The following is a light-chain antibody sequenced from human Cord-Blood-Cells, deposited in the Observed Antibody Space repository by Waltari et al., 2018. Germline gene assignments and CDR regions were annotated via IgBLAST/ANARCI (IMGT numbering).Light chain of an antibody. J-gene: IGKJ5*01. CDR1: QSISSY. V-gene: IGKV1-39*01. CDR3: QQSYSTPPIT. CDR2: AAS. Sequence: DIQMTQSPSSLSASVGDRVTITCRASQSISSYLNWYQQKPGEAPNLLIYAASSLQSGVPSRFSGSVSGTDFTLTNSSLQPEDFATYYCQQSYSTPPITFGQGTRLEIK.